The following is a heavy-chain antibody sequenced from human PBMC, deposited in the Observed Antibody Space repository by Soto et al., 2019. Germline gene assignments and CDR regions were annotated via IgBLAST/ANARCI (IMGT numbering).Heavy chain of an antibody. D-gene: IGHD1-1*01. Sequence: KTGGSLRLSCAASGFTLSAYYMTWVRQAPGKGLEWISYISSSGGTIYHADSVKGRFTISRDNAKKSLDLQMNSLRAEDTAVYYCARVSPVPGSYAMDVWGQGTTVTVSS. V-gene: IGHV3-11*01. J-gene: IGHJ6*02. CDR3: ARVSPVPGSYAMDV. CDR1: GFTLSAYY. CDR2: ISSSGGTI.